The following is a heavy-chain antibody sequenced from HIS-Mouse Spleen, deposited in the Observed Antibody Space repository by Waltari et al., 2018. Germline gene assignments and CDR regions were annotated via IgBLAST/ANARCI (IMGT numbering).Heavy chain of an antibody. J-gene: IGHJ4*02. CDR3: ARCRSPATVTIGYYFDY. V-gene: IGHV4-34*01. CDR1: GGSFSGYY. D-gene: IGHD4-17*01. Sequence: QVQLQQWGAGLLKPSETLSLTCAVYGGSFSGYYWSWIRQPPGNGLDWIGEITHSGSTHYSPSLKSRVTISVDTSMNQFSLKLSSVTAAETAVYYCARCRSPATVTIGYYFDYWGQGTLVTVSS. CDR2: ITHSGST.